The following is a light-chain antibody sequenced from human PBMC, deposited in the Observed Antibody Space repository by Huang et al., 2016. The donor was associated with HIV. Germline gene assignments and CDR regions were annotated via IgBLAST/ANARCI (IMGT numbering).Light chain of an antibody. V-gene: IGKV3-20*01. Sequence: EIVLTQSPGTLSLSPGERATLSCRASQSISADYLAWYQQKPGQAPRLLIYAASSTATGIPDRFSGSGSGTDCTLTIYGLEPEDFAVYFCQQYAGSPWTFGRGTKVEIK. CDR2: AAS. CDR3: QQYAGSPWT. J-gene: IGKJ1*01. CDR1: QSISADY.